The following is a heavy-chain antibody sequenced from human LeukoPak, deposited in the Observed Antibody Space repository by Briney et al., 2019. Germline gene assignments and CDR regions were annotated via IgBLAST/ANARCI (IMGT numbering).Heavy chain of an antibody. V-gene: IGHV4-59*11. D-gene: IGHD3-10*01. CDR3: ARDSARVTISRGAPGGYDP. CDR2: MFYSGST. J-gene: IGHJ5*02. CDR1: GGSISSHF. Sequence: SETLSLTCTVSGGSISSHFWSWIRQPPGKGLEWIGYMFYSGSTNYNPSLKRRLTISVAASTNQFSLKLTSVSAADTAAYYCARDSARVTISRGAPGGYDPWGQGTLVTVSS.